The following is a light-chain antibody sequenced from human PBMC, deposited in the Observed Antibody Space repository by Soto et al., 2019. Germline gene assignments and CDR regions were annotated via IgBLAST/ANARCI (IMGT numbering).Light chain of an antibody. CDR2: EVS. Sequence: QSALTQPASVSGSPGQSITISCTGTSSDVGGYNYVSWYQQHPGKAPKLMIYEVSNRPSGVSNRFSGSKSCNTASLTISGLQAEDEADYYCSSYTSSSIDYVFGTGTKLTVL. CDR1: SSDVGGYNY. J-gene: IGLJ1*01. V-gene: IGLV2-14*01. CDR3: SSYTSSSIDYV.